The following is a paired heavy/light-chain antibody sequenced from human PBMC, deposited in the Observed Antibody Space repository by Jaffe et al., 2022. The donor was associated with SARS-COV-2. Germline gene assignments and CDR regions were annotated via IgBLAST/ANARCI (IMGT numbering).Heavy chain of an antibody. CDR3: LRGSNYYGL. Sequence: EVQLVESGGGLVQPGGSLRLSCGASGFIFRSYWMTWVRQAPGKGLEWVANIKEDGSEENYVDSVKGRFTISRDNAKNSLFLQMNSLRAEDTAVYYCLRGSNYYGLWGQGTMVTVSS. CDR2: IKEDGSEE. J-gene: IGHJ3*01. V-gene: IGHV3-7*01. D-gene: IGHD3-10*01. CDR1: GFIFRSYW.
Light chain of an antibody. CDR2: AAS. CDR3: QQCNSYPRT. Sequence: DIQMTQSPSSLSASVGDRVTISCRASQGISNCLAWFQQKPGKAPKSLIYAASSLQSGVPSRFSGSGSGTDFTLTISNLQPEDFATYYCQQCNSYPRTFGQGTKVEIK. J-gene: IGKJ1*01. V-gene: IGKV1-16*01. CDR1: QGISNC.